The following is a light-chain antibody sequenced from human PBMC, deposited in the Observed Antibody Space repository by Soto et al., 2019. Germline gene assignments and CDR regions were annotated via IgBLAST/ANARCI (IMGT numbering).Light chain of an antibody. V-gene: IGLV1-40*01. CDR1: SSNIGAGYD. J-gene: IGLJ2*01. CDR3: QSYDSSVSGYVV. Sequence: QSVLTQPPSVSGAPGQRVTISCTGSSSNIGAGYDVYWYQQLPGTAPKLLIYGNSNRPSGVPDRFSGSKSGTSASLAITGLQAEDEAEYYCQSYDSSVSGYVVFGGGTKLTVL. CDR2: GNS.